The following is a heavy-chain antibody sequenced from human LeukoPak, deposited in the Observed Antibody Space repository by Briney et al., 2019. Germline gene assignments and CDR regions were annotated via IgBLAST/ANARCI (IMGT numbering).Heavy chain of an antibody. CDR3: ARESSTTQTNLFDY. Sequence: SETLSLTCTVSGDSITSRSYWSWIRQPPGKGLEWIGYLRHSGNTNHNSSFKGRVTFSLDTSKNQFSLILRSVTAADTAIYFCARESSTTQTNLFDYWGQGTLVTVFS. J-gene: IGHJ4*02. CDR2: LRHSGNT. D-gene: IGHD1-14*01. V-gene: IGHV4-59*11. CDR1: GDSITSRSY.